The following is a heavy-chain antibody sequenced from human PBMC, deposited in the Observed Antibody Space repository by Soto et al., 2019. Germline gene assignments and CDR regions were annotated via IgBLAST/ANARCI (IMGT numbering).Heavy chain of an antibody. V-gene: IGHV4-38-2*02. CDR2: VYHSGTT. D-gene: IGHD3-22*01. J-gene: IGHJ5*02. CDR1: GLSISSGYY. Sequence: SETLSLTCEVSGLSISSGYYWVWIRQSPGKALEWIGSVYHSGTTFYNPSLKSRVTMSVDTSKNQFSLRLNSMTAADTAVYYCARDTSGYYWFDPWGQGTLVTGSS. CDR3: ARDTSGYYWFDP.